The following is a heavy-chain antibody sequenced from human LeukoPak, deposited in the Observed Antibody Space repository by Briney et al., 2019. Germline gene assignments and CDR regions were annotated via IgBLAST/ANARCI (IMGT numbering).Heavy chain of an antibody. J-gene: IGHJ5*02. D-gene: IGHD6-19*01. Sequence: GASVKVSCKASGYTFTSYGISWVRQAPGQGLEWMGWISAYNGNTNYAQKLQGRVTMTTDTSTSTAYMELRSLRSDDTAVYYCAREAGPQRFLGSGWYQNWFDAWGQGTLVTVSS. CDR1: GYTFTSYG. CDR3: AREAGPQRFLGSGWYQNWFDA. CDR2: ISAYNGNT. V-gene: IGHV1-18*01.